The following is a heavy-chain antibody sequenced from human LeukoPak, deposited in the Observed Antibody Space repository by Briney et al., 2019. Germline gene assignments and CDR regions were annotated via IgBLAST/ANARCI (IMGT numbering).Heavy chain of an antibody. CDR1: GFTFSSYG. CDR2: ISGSGGST. D-gene: IGHD5-24*01. J-gene: IGHJ4*02. V-gene: IGHV3-23*01. CDR3: AKDRTANPRDGYNSG. Sequence: GGSLRLSCAASGFTFSSYGMSWVRQAPGKGLEWVSAISGSGGSTYYADSVKGRFTISRDNSKNTLYLQMNSLRAEDTAVYYCAKDRTANPRDGYNSGWGQGTLVTVSS.